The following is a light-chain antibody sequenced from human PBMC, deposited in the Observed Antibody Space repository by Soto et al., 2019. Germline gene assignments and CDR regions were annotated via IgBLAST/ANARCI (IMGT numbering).Light chain of an antibody. J-gene: IGKJ1*01. CDR1: QSVSTN. V-gene: IGKV3-15*01. Sequence: EIVMTQSPGTLSLSPGERATLSCRASQSVSTNVAWYQQIPGQAPRLLIYGASTRATGIPARFSGSGSGTEFTLAISSLQSEDLAVYYCQQYNVWPQTFGLGTKVDIK. CDR2: GAS. CDR3: QQYNVWPQT.